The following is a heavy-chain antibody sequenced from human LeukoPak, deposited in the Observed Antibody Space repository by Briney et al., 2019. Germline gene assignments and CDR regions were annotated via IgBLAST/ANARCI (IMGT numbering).Heavy chain of an antibody. Sequence: PSETLSLTCTVSGGSISSYYWSWIRQPAGKGLEWIGRIYTSGSTNYNPSLKSRVTMSVDTSKNQFSLKLSSVTAADTAVYYCARVRKTYYYDSSGYYSDDAFDIWGQGTMVTVSS. J-gene: IGHJ3*02. D-gene: IGHD3-22*01. V-gene: IGHV4-4*07. CDR1: GGSISSYY. CDR3: ARVRKTYYYDSSGYYSDDAFDI. CDR2: IYTSGST.